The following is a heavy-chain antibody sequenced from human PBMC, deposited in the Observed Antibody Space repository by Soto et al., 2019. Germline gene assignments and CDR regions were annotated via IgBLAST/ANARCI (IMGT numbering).Heavy chain of an antibody. CDR2: ITNSGST. J-gene: IGHJ4*02. V-gene: IGHV3-23*01. CDR3: ARTDKFNSQSSGWANRFDY. CDR1: GFTFSNYA. D-gene: IGHD6-19*01. Sequence: EVQLLESGGGLVQSGGSLRLFCEASGFTFSNYAMTWVRQAPGKGLEWVSTITNSGSTYYGDTVRGRFTISRDNSKTTVYLQMNSLRAEDTAIYYCARTDKFNSQSSGWANRFDYWGQGTLVTVSS.